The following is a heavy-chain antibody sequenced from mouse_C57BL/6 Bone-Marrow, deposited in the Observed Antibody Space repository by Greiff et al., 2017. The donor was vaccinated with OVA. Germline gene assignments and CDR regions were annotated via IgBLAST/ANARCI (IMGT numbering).Heavy chain of an antibody. V-gene: IGHV8-8*01. J-gene: IGHJ2*01. CDR1: GFSLSTFGMG. Sequence: QVTLKESGPGILQPSQTLSLTCSFSGFSLSTFGMGVGWIRQPSGKGLEWLAHIWWDDDKYYNPALKSRLTIYKDTSKNQVFLKIANVDTADTATYYCARPPYYYGSSYGYWGQGTTLTVSS. CDR3: ARPPYYYGSSYGY. CDR2: IWWDDDK. D-gene: IGHD1-1*01.